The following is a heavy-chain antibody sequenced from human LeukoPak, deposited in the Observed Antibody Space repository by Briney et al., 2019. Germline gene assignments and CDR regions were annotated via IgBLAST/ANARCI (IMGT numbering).Heavy chain of an antibody. CDR2: ISYDGSNK. V-gene: IGHV3-30-3*01. J-gene: IGHJ2*01. Sequence: GRSLRLSCAASGFTFSSYAMHWVRQAPGKGLEWVAVISYDGSNKYYADSVKGRFTISRDNSKNTLYLQMSSLRSEDTAVYYCASTTENHGGNSYWYFDLWGRGTLVTVSS. CDR1: GFTFSSYA. CDR3: ASTTENHGGNSYWYFDL. D-gene: IGHD4-23*01.